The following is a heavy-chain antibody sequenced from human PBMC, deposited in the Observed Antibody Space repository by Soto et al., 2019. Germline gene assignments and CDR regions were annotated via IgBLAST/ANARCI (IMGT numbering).Heavy chain of an antibody. CDR3: ASVPDY. J-gene: IGHJ4*02. V-gene: IGHV4-30-2*01. CDR2: IYHSGST. CDR1: GGSISSGGYS. Sequence: SETLSITCAVSGGSISSGGYSWSWIRQPPGKGLEWIAYIYHSGSTYYNPSLKSRVTISVDRSKNQFSLKLSSVIAADTAVYYCASVPDYWGQGTLVT.